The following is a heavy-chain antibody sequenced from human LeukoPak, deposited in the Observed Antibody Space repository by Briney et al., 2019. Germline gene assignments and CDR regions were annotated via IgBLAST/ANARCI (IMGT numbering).Heavy chain of an antibody. CDR2: ISSSGSTI. V-gene: IGHV3-48*01. J-gene: IGHJ6*03. Sequence: GGSLRLSCAASGFTFSSYSMNWVRQAPGKGLEWVSYISSSGSTIYYADSVKGRFTISRDNAKNSLYLQMNSLRAEDTAVYYCARDGHHYYYYMDVWGKGTTVTVSS. CDR3: ARDGHHYYYYMDV. CDR1: GFTFSSYS.